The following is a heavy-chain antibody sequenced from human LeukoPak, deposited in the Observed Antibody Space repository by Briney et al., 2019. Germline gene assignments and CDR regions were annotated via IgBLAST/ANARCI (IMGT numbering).Heavy chain of an antibody. Sequence: GSLRLSCTASGFTFSSYAMSWVRQPPGKGLEWIGEIYHSGSTNYNPSLKSRVTISVDKSKNQFSLKLSSVTAADTAVYYCASSEYYYDSSGYYYSSGSIDYWGQGTLVTVSS. CDR2: IYHSGST. CDR1: GFTFSSYAM. D-gene: IGHD3-22*01. J-gene: IGHJ4*02. CDR3: ASSEYYYDSSGYYYSSGSIDY. V-gene: IGHV4-4*02.